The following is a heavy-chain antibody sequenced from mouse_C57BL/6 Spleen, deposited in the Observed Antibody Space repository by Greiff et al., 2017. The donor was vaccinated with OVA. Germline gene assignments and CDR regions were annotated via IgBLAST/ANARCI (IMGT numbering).Heavy chain of an antibody. CDR3: ARDDGYSDY. Sequence: DVQLQESGPELVKPGASVKISCKASGYSFTGYYMNWVKQSPEKSLEWIGEINPSTGGTTYNQKFKAKATLTVDKSSSTAYMQLKSLTSEDSAVYYCARDDGYSDYWGQGTTLTVSS. CDR2: INPSTGGT. J-gene: IGHJ2*01. CDR1: GYSFTGYY. V-gene: IGHV1-42*01. D-gene: IGHD2-3*01.